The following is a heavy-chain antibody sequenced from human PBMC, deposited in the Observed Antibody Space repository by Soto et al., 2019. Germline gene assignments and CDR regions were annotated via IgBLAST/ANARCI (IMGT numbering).Heavy chain of an antibody. CDR1: GYNFAAYF. CDR2: IDPSDSYT. V-gene: IGHV5-10-1*03. J-gene: IGHJ4*02. Sequence: EEQLVQSGAEVKKPGESLTISCRGSGYNFAAYFITWVRQMPGKGLEWMGRIDPSDSYTKYSPSFQGHVTISADKSISTAYLQWNNLRASDTAIYYCSRQGTYSDLWGQGTLVTVSS. CDR3: SRQGTYSDL.